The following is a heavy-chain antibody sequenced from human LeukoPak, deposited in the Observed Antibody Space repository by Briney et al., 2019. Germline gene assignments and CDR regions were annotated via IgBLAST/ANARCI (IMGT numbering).Heavy chain of an antibody. V-gene: IGHV3-7*05. J-gene: IGHJ4*02. Sequence: QTGGSLRLSCAACGLTFSNYYMTWVRQAPGKGLEWVANIKQDGGDKYYVDSVKGRFTISRDNAKNSLYLQMNSLRVDDTAVYYCARGRGWLSDYWGQGTLVTVSS. CDR3: ARGRGWLSDY. CDR2: IKQDGGDK. CDR1: GLTFSNYY. D-gene: IGHD6-19*01.